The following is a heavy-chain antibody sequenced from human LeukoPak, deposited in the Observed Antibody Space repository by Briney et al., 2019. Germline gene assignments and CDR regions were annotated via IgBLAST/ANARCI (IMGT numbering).Heavy chain of an antibody. CDR2: IYDSGST. CDR3: ARVGGTNYYYYGMDV. Sequence: SETLSLTCTVSGVSISSYYWSWIRQPPGKGLEWIGYIYDSGSTNYNPSLKSRVTISVDTSKNQFSLKLSSVTAADTAVYYCARVGGTNYYYYGMDVWGQGTTVTVSS. CDR1: GVSISSYY. J-gene: IGHJ6*02. V-gene: IGHV4-59*01. D-gene: IGHD1-1*01.